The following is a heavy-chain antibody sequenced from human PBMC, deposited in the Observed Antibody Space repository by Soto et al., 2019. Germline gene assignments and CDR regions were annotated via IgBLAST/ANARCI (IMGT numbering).Heavy chain of an antibody. J-gene: IGHJ5*02. D-gene: IGHD3-22*01. Sequence: GGSLRLSCAASGFTFSSYAMSWVRQAPGKGLEWVSAISGSGGSTYYADSVKGRFTISRDNSKNTLYLQMNSLRAEDTAVDYCAKEGLNSSGYYDGPYNWFDPWGQGTLVTVSS. CDR1: GFTFSSYA. CDR2: ISGSGGST. V-gene: IGHV3-23*01. CDR3: AKEGLNSSGYYDGPYNWFDP.